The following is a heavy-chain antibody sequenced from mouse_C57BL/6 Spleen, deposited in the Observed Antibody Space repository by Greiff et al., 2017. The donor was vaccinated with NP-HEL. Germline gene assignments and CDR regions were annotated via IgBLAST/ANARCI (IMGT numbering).Heavy chain of an antibody. Sequence: EVQGVESGGGLVKPGGSLKLSCAASGFTFSSYTMSWVRQTPEKRLEWVATISGGGGNTYYPDSVKGRFTISRDNAKNTLYLQMSSLRSEDTALYYCARAGSSPGYFDVWGTGTTVTVSS. CDR3: ARAGSSPGYFDV. D-gene: IGHD1-1*01. V-gene: IGHV5-9*01. CDR2: ISGGGGNT. J-gene: IGHJ1*03. CDR1: GFTFSSYT.